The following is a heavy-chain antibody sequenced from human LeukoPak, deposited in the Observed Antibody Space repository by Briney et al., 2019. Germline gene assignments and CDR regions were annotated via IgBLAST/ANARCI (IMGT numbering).Heavy chain of an antibody. D-gene: IGHD2-2*01. CDR3: AREGGSTSSNFDY. V-gene: IGHV3-48*04. J-gene: IGHJ4*02. Sequence: GGSLRLSCVASGFTFSSYSMNWVRQAPGKGLEWVSYISSSSSTIYYADSVKGRFTISKDNAKNSLYLQMNSLRAEDTAVYYCAREGGSTSSNFDYWGQGTLVTVSS. CDR1: GFTFSSYS. CDR2: ISSSSSTI.